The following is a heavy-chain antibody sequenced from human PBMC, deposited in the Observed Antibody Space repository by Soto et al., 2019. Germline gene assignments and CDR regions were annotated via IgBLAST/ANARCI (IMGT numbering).Heavy chain of an antibody. Sequence: QVQLQESGPGLVKPSQTLSLTCIVSGDSISRGGYFWTWIRQHPGKGLEWIGYIYDSGSAFYNPYLNSRVTMSVDTSKNQFSLNLRSVTAADTAVFYCARGILRPNHYMDVWGKGTAVAVSS. CDR3: ARGILRPNHYMDV. CDR1: GDSISRGGYF. D-gene: IGHD1-26*01. CDR2: IYDSGSA. V-gene: IGHV4-31*03. J-gene: IGHJ6*03.